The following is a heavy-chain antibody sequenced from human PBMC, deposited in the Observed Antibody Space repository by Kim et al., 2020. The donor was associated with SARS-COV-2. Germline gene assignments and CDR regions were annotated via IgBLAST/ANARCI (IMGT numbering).Heavy chain of an antibody. D-gene: IGHD3-10*01. CDR1: GGSFSGYY. CDR3: ASRSYYSFYYYYYGMDV. J-gene: IGHJ6*02. V-gene: IGHV4-34*01. Sequence: SETLSLICAVYGGSFSGYYWSWIRQPPGKGLEWIGEINHSGSTNYNPSLKSRVTISVDTSKNQFSLKLSSVTAADTAVYYCASRSYYSFYYYYYGMDVWGQGTTVTVSS. CDR2: INHSGST.